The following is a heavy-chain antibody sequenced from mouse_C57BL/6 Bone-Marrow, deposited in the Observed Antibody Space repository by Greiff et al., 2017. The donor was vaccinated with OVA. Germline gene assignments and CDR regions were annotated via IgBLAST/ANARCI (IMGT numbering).Heavy chain of an antibody. CDR1: GYTFTSYG. V-gene: IGHV1-81*01. Sequence: QVQLQQSGAELARPGASVKLSCKASGYTFTSYGISWVKQRTGQGLEWIGEIYPRSGNTYYNEKFKGKATLTADKSSSTAYMELRSLTSEDSAVYFCGDYDYDDLDYAMDYWGQGTSVTVSA. CDR2: IYPRSGNT. J-gene: IGHJ4*01. D-gene: IGHD2-4*01. CDR3: GDYDYDDLDYAMDY.